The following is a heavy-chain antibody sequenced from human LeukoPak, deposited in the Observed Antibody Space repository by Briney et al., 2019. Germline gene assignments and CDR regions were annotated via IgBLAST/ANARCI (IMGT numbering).Heavy chain of an antibody. J-gene: IGHJ4*02. CDR1: GLIFSNYW. Sequence: GGSLRLSCAAPGLIFSNYWMSWFRQTPGKGLEWVANIKEDGSAKYYVDSVKGRFTISRDNAKSFLYLQMNSLRVEDTAVYYCARDGDGYPYWGQGTLVTVSA. CDR3: ARDGDGYPY. D-gene: IGHD5-18*01. CDR2: IKEDGSAK. V-gene: IGHV3-7*01.